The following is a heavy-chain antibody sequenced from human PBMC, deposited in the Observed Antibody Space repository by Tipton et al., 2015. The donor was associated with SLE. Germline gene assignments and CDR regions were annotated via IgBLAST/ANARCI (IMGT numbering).Heavy chain of an antibody. CDR1: GASISSYY. Sequence: TLSLTCTVSGASISSYYWSWIRQPPGKGLEWIGYIYYSGSTIHNPSLKSRVTMSVDTSKNQFSLKLSSGTAADTAVYYCAREPRSGYHDYWGQGTMVIVSS. CDR3: AREPRSGYHDY. D-gene: IGHD3-3*01. V-gene: IGHV4-59*12. J-gene: IGHJ4*02. CDR2: IYYSGST.